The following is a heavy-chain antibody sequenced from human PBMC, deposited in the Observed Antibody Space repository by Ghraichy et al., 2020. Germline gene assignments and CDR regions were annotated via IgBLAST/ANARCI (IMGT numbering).Heavy chain of an antibody. V-gene: IGHV3-30*18. D-gene: IGHD4-11*01. J-gene: IGHJ6*03. Sequence: GGSLRLSCAASRFIFSNYGMHWVRQAPGKGLEWVAVISNDGSKKYYADSVKDRFTISRDNSKNTLYLQMNSLRVEDTAVYYCAKIEEEDYKSVYRHMDVWGKGTTVTVSS. CDR3: AKIEEEDYKSVYRHMDV. CDR2: ISNDGSKK. CDR1: RFIFSNYG.